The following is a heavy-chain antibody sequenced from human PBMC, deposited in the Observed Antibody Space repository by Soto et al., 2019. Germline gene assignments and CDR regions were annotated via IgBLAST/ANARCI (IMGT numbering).Heavy chain of an antibody. J-gene: IGHJ5*01. V-gene: IGHV5-51*01. D-gene: IGHD1-1*01. CDR2: IYPGDSDT. CDR3: ARQPLLHSNSALDS. Sequence: LGESRKICCKGSGYSFTSYWIGWVRQMPGKGLEWMGIIYPGDSDTRYSPSFQGQVTISADKSISTAYLQWSSLKASDTAMYYCARQPLLHSNSALDSCGTGTPATVS. CDR1: GYSFTSYW.